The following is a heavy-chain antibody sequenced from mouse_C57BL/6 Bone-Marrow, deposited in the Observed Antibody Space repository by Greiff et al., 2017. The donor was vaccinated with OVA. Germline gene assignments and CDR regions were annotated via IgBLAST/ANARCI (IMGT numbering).Heavy chain of an antibody. CDR1: GFTFSDYY. CDR2: ISNGGGST. Sequence: EVNVVESGGGLVQPGGSLKLSCAASGFTFSDYYMYWVRQTPEKRLEWVAYISNGGGSTYYPDTVKGRFTISRDNAKNTLYLQMSRLKSEDTAMYYCARRHITTVVIDYWGQGTTLTVSS. V-gene: IGHV5-12*01. CDR3: ARRHITTVVIDY. J-gene: IGHJ2*01. D-gene: IGHD1-1*01.